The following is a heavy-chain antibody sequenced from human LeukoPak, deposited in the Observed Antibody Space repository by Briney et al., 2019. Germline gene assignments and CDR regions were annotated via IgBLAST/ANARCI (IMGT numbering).Heavy chain of an antibody. Sequence: PGGSLRLACAASGFTFDDYGMSWVRQAPGEGLEWVSGINGNGGSKGYADSVKGRFTISRDNAKNSLYLQMNSLRAEDTALYYCARISPSRSDYWGQGTLVTVSS. CDR2: INGNGGSK. CDR1: GFTFDDYG. CDR3: ARISPSRSDY. J-gene: IGHJ4*02. V-gene: IGHV3-20*04.